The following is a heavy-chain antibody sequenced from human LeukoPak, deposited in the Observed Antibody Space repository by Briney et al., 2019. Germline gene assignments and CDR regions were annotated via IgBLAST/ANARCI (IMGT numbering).Heavy chain of an antibody. CDR3: ARDALPSGAPDAFDI. CDR2: IKQDGSEK. CDR1: GFTFSSYW. Sequence: PGGSLRLSCAASGFTFSSYWMSWVRQAPGKGLEWVANIKQDGSEKYYVDSVKGRFTISRDNAKNSLYLQMNSLRAEDTAVYYCARDALPSGAPDAFDIWGQGTMVTVSS. D-gene: IGHD3-10*01. J-gene: IGHJ3*02. V-gene: IGHV3-7*01.